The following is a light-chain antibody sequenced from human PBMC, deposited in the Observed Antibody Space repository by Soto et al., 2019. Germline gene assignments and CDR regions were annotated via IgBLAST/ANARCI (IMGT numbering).Light chain of an antibody. CDR1: QSISNY. CDR3: QQSYSTWT. CDR2: AAS. V-gene: IGKV1-39*01. Sequence: DIQMTQSSSSLSASVGDRVTITCRASQSISNYLNWYQQKPGKAPKVLIYAASTLQSGVPSRFSGSGSGTTFTLTITSLQPEDFATYYCQQSYSTWTFGQGTKVDIK. J-gene: IGKJ1*01.